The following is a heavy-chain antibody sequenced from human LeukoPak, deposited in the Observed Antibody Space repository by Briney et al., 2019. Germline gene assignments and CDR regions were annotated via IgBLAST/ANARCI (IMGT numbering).Heavy chain of an antibody. CDR1: GFTFSSYS. V-gene: IGHV3-48*02. CDR3: ARGRGLTLSYHYFDY. J-gene: IGHJ4*02. D-gene: IGHD3-10*01. Sequence: PGGSLRLSCAASGFTFSSYSMNWVRQAPAKGLEWVAYISTLSGTIYYADSVKGRFTISRDNAKNSLYLQMDSLRDEDTAVYYCARGRGLTLSYHYFDYWGQGTLVTVSS. CDR2: ISTLSGTI.